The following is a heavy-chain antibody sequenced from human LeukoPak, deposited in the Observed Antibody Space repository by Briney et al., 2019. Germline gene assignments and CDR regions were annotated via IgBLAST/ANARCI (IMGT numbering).Heavy chain of an antibody. Sequence: SETLSLTCAVYGGSFSGYYWSWIRQPPGKGLEWIGEINHSGSTNYNPSLKSRVTISVDTSKNQFSLKLSSVTAADTAVYYCARANYYDSSGYYEYFDYWGQGTLVTVSS. J-gene: IGHJ4*02. V-gene: IGHV4-34*01. D-gene: IGHD3-22*01. CDR2: INHSGST. CDR1: GGSFSGYY. CDR3: ARANYYDSSGYYEYFDY.